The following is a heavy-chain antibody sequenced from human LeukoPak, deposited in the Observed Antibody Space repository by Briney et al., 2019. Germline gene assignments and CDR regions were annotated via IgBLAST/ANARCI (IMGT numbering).Heavy chain of an antibody. V-gene: IGHV5-51*01. J-gene: IGHJ4*02. CDR3: ARKEDTAMYHFDS. Sequence: GESLKISCKGSGYSFTSYWIGWVRQMPGKRLECMGIVPHGALSTRYGPSFQGQVPYPPEKSISHAYLQWGSLKASDPAMYYCARKEDTAMYHFDSWGQGTLSPSPQ. CDR2: VPHGALST. CDR1: GYSFTSYW. D-gene: IGHD5-18*01.